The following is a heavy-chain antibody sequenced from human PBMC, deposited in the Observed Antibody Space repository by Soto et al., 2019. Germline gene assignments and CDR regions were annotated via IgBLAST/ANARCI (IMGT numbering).Heavy chain of an antibody. CDR3: ARTDRDFYGLDV. V-gene: IGHV3-13*05. J-gene: IGHJ6*02. Sequence: ESGGGLVQPGGSRRLSWEASGFTFRNYDMHWVRQGTGKGLEWVSGISAAGDPDYADSVEGRFTISRENAQNSFFLQMNSLRVGDTAVYYCARTDRDFYGLDVWDQGTTVIVSS. CDR1: GFTFRNYD. CDR2: ISAAGDP.